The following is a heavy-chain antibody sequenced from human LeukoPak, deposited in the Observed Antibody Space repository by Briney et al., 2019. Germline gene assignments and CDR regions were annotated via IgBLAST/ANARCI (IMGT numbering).Heavy chain of an antibody. J-gene: IGHJ6*02. CDR2: IYYSGST. D-gene: IGHD3-10*01. Sequence: SETLSFTCTVSGGSISSYYWSWIRQPPGKGLEWIGYIYYSGSTNYNPSLKSRVTISVDTSKNQFSLKLSSVTAADTAVYYCARTNPMVRGVIISPYYYYGMDFWGQGTTVTVSS. CDR3: ARTNPMVRGVIISPYYYYGMDF. V-gene: IGHV4-59*01. CDR1: GGSISSYY.